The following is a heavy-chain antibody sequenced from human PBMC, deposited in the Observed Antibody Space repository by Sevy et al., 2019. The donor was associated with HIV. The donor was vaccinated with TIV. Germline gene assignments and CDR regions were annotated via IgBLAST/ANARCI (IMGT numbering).Heavy chain of an antibody. V-gene: IGHV1-46*01. J-gene: IGHJ3*02. CDR1: GYTFTSYY. CDR2: INPSGGST. CDR3: ARAPPAQLGELLRFGSAVITDAFDI. Sequence: ASVKVSCKASGYTFTSYYMHWVRQAPGQGLEWMGIINPSGGSTSYAQKFQGRVTMTRDTSTSTVYMELSSLRSEDTAVYYCARAPPAQLGELLRFGSAVITDAFDIWGQGTMVTVSS. D-gene: IGHD3-10*01.